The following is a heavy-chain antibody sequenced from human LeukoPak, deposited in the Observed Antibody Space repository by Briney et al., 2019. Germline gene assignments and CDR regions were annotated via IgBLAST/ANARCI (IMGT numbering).Heavy chain of an antibody. Sequence: SETLSLTCTVSGGSISSYYWNWIRQPAGKGLEWIGRIYASGNTYYNPSLKSPVTISIDTSKNQFSLRLISVTAADTAVYYCARDSGTTGEVRFDPWGQGTLVTVSS. V-gene: IGHV4-4*07. J-gene: IGHJ5*02. CDR3: ARDSGTTGEVRFDP. CDR1: GGSISSYY. CDR2: IYASGNT. D-gene: IGHD3-10*01.